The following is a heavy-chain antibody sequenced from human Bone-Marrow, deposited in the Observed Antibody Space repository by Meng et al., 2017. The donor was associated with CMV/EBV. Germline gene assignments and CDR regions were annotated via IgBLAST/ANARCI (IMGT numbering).Heavy chain of an antibody. CDR2: ISGSGGST. Sequence: GESLKISCAASGFTFSSYSMNWVRQAPGKGLEWVSAISGSGGSTYYADSVKGRFTISRDNSKNTLYLQMNSLRAEDTAVYYCAKDRGVGATDYYYYGMDVWGQGTTVTVSS. V-gene: IGHV3-23*01. D-gene: IGHD1-26*01. CDR3: AKDRGVGATDYYYYGMDV. CDR1: GFTFSSYS. J-gene: IGHJ6*02.